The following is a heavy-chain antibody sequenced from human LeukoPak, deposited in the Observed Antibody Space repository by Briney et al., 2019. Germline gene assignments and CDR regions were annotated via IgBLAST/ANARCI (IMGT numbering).Heavy chain of an antibody. CDR3: ATGYCSSTNCRIDY. V-gene: IGHV1-8*01. J-gene: IGHJ4*02. Sequence: GASVKVSCKASGYTFTSYDINWVRQATGQGLEWMGWMNPNSGNTGYAQKFQGRVTMTTDTSTSTAYMELRSLRSDDTAVYYCATGYCSSTNCRIDYWGQGTLVSVSS. D-gene: IGHD2-2*03. CDR1: GYTFTSYD. CDR2: MNPNSGNT.